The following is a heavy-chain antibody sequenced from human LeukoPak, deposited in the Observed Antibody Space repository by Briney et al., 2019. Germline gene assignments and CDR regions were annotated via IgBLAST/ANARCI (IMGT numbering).Heavy chain of an antibody. J-gene: IGHJ6*03. V-gene: IGHV4-34*01. CDR1: GYSLTNHY. CDR2: IHDSGST. CDR3: ARQAGARGVKYYYYYMDV. Sequence: PSETLSLTCAVYGYSLTNHYWIWIRQPPGKGLKWIGEIHDSGSTNYNPSLQSRVTISVDTSKNQFSLKLSSVTAADTAVYYCARQAGARGVKYYYYYMDVWGKGTTVTVSS. D-gene: IGHD1-26*01.